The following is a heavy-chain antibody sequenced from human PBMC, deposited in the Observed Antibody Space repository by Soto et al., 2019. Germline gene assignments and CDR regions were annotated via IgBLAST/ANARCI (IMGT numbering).Heavy chain of an antibody. CDR3: ARNALEVYYYYYGMDV. Sequence: ASVKVSCKASGYTFTSYGISWVRQAPGQGLEWMGWISAYNGNTNYAQKLQGRVTMTTDTSTSTAYMELRSLRADDTAGYYCARNALEVYYYYYGMDVSGQGHTVTVSS. J-gene: IGHJ6*02. CDR2: ISAYNGNT. CDR1: GYTFTSYG. V-gene: IGHV1-18*04. D-gene: IGHD3-3*01.